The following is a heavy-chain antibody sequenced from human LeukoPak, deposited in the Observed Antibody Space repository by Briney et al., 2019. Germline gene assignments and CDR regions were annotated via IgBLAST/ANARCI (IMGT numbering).Heavy chain of an antibody. V-gene: IGHV1-24*01. Sequence: ASVKVSCKVSGYTLTELSMHWVRQAPGKGLEWMGGFDPEDGETIYAQKFQGRVTMTEETSTDTAYMELSSLRSEDTAVYYCARALGSGSYSYGMDVWGQGTTVTVSS. CDR2: FDPEDGET. D-gene: IGHD3-10*01. J-gene: IGHJ6*02. CDR3: ARALGSGSYSYGMDV. CDR1: GYTLTELS.